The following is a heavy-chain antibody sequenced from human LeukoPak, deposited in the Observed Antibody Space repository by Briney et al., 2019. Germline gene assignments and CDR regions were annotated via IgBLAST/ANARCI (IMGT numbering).Heavy chain of an antibody. CDR2: ISSSSSYI. J-gene: IGHJ6*02. Sequence: PGGSLRLSCAASGFTFSSYSMNWVRQAPGKGLEWVSSISSSSSYIYYADSVKGRFTISRDNSKNTLYLQMNSLRAEDTAVYYCAREGFVVVPAAASTYYYYYGMDVWGQGTTVTVSS. CDR1: GFTFSSYS. D-gene: IGHD2-2*01. V-gene: IGHV3-21*01. CDR3: AREGFVVVPAAASTYYYYYGMDV.